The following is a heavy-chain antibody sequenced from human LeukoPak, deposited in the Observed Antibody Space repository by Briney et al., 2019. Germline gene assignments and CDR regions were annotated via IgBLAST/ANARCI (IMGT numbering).Heavy chain of an antibody. Sequence: GASVKVSCKASGGTLSSYAISWVRQAPGQGLEWMGGIIPIFGTANYAQKFQGRVTITTDESTSTAYMELSSLRSEDTAVYYCARAAASEYYSPIWGQGTMVTVSS. J-gene: IGHJ3*02. V-gene: IGHV1-69*05. CDR1: GGTLSSYA. CDR3: ARAAASEYYSPI. CDR2: IIPIFGTA. D-gene: IGHD4-11*01.